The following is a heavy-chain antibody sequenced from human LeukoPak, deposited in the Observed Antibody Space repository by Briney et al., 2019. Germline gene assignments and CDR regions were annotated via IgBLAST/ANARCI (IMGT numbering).Heavy chain of an antibody. V-gene: IGHV3-33*01. CDR2: IWSDGSND. Sequence: GGTLRLSCTASGFNFGSDAMHWVRQAPGKGLEWVAFIWSDGSNDHYADSVKGRFTVSRDNSKNTVCLQMNSLRVEDTAVYYCARDPSGSGWSLSDWGQGTPVTVSS. J-gene: IGHJ4*02. D-gene: IGHD6-19*01. CDR1: GFNFGSDA. CDR3: ARDPSGSGWSLSD.